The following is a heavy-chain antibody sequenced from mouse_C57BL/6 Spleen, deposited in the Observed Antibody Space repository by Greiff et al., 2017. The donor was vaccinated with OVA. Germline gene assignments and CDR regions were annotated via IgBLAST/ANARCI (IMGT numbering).Heavy chain of an antibody. D-gene: IGHD1-1*01. CDR2: IDPETGGT. CDR1: GYTFTDYE. Sequence: VQLQQSGAELVRPGASVTLSCKASGYTFTDYEMHWVKQTPVHGLEWIGAIDPETGGTAYNQKFKGKAILTADKSSSTAYMELRSLTSEDSAVYYCTRGGYYGSSLWYFDYWGQGTTLTVSS. CDR3: TRGGYYGSSLWYFDY. V-gene: IGHV1-15*01. J-gene: IGHJ2*01.